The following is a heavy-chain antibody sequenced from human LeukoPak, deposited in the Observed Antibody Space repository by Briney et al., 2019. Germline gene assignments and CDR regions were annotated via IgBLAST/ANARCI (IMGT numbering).Heavy chain of an antibody. CDR2: IYYSGST. D-gene: IGHD2-2*01. CDR3: ARELGYCSSTSCFGNWFDP. J-gene: IGHJ5*02. V-gene: IGHV4-59*01. CDR1: GGSISSYY. Sequence: SETLSLTCTVSGGSISSYYWSWIRQPPGKGLEWIGYIYYSGSTNYNPSLKSRVTISVDTSKNQFSLKLSSVTAADTAVYYCARELGYCSSTSCFGNWFDPWGQGTLVTVSS.